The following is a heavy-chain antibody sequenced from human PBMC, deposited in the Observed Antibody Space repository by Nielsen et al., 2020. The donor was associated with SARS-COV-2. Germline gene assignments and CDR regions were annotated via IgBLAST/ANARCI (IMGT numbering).Heavy chain of an antibody. D-gene: IGHD1-1*01. Sequence: GESLKISCAASGFTFSTYGIHRVRQAPGKGLEWVANIHPDGSVKRHVDSVMGRFTISRDNARDSLYLQMNNLRAEDTAIYYCLQGGASWGQGTLVTVSS. CDR2: IHPDGSVK. J-gene: IGHJ5*02. CDR3: LQGGAS. CDR1: GFTFSTYG. V-gene: IGHV3-7*03.